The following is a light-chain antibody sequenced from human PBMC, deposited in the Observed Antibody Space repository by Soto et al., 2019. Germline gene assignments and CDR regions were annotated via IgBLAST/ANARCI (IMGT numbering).Light chain of an antibody. Sequence: EVVLTQSPATLSLSPGERATLSCRASQSVSSYLVWYQQKPGQAPRLLIYDAVNRAIGIPARFSGSGSGTDFTRTISSLEPEDSAVYYCQQRSDWVTFGQGTKLESK. CDR1: QSVSSY. V-gene: IGKV3-11*01. CDR3: QQRSDWVT. CDR2: DAV. J-gene: IGKJ2*01.